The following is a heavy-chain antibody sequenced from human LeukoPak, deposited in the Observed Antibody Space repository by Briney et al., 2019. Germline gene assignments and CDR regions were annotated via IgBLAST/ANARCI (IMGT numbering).Heavy chain of an antibody. CDR2: IYYSGST. D-gene: IGHD3-10*01. CDR1: GGSISSSSYY. CDR3: ARLRSTMVRGVISGYYFDY. Sequence: PSETLSLTCTVSGGSISSSSYYWGWIRQPPGKGLEWIGSIYYSGSTYYNPSLKSRVTISVDTSKNQFSLKLSSVTAADTAVYYCARLRSTMVRGVISGYYFDYWGQGTLVTVSS. J-gene: IGHJ4*02. V-gene: IGHV4-39*01.